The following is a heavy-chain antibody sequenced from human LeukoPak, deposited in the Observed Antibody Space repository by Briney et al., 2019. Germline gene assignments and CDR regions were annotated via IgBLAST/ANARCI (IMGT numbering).Heavy chain of an antibody. CDR2: IGGTGSYT. J-gene: IGHJ6*03. CDR1: GFTFSNYA. V-gene: IGHV3-23*01. D-gene: IGHD2-2*01. Sequence: GGSLRLSCAASGFTFSNYAMSWVRQAPGKGLEWVSGIGGTGSYTYYADSVKGRFTFSRDNSKNTLYLQMNSLRVEDTAIYYCAKDQLRYYYMDVWGKGTTVTVSS. CDR3: AKDQLRYYYMDV.